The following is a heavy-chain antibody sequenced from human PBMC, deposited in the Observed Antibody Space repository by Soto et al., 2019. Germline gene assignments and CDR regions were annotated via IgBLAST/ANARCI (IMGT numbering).Heavy chain of an antibody. CDR2: IYYSGST. D-gene: IGHD3-3*01. J-gene: IGHJ6*02. V-gene: IGHV4-39*01. CDR1: GGSISSSSYY. Sequence: SETLPLTCTVSGGSISSSSYYWGWIRQPPGKGLEWIGSIYYSGSTYYNPSLKSRVTISVDTSKNQFSLKLSSVTAADTAVYYCARLRTIFGVVTTYGMDVWGQGTTVTVSS. CDR3: ARLRTIFGVVTTYGMDV.